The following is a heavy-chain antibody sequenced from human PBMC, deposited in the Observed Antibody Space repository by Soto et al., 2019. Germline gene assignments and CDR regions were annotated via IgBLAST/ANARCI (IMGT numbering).Heavy chain of an antibody. CDR1: GGSISSYY. CDR2: IYYSGST. J-gene: IGHJ4*02. Sequence: PSETLSLTCTVSGGSISSYYWSWIRQPPGKGLEWIGYIYYSGSTNYNPSLKSRVTISVDTSKNQFSLELSSVTAADTAVYYCARRGYKSIAWDYWGQGTLVTVSS. V-gene: IGHV4-59*08. CDR3: ARRGYKSIAWDY. D-gene: IGHD6-6*01.